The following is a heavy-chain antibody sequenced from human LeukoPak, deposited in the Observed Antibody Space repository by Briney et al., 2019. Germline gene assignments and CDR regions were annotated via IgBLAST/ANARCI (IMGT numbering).Heavy chain of an antibody. CDR1: GFTFGDYY. J-gene: IGHJ6*03. CDR3: ARGCVGTTCYYYYYYMGV. D-gene: IGHD4-17*01. Sequence: PGGSLRLSCAASGFTFGDYYMSWIRQAPGKGLEWVSYISSSGSTIYYADSVKGRFTISRDNAKNSLYLQMNSLRAEDTAVYYCARGCVGTTCYYYYYYMGVWGKGTTVTVSS. V-gene: IGHV3-11*04. CDR2: ISSSGSTI.